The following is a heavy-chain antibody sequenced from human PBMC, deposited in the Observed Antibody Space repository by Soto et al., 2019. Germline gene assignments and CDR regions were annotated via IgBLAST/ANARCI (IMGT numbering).Heavy chain of an antibody. Sequence: GGSLRLSCAASGFTFSNYAMHWVRQAPGKGLEWVAVISYDGRNKYYADSVKGRFTISRDNSKNTLYLQMNSLRAEDTAIYYCARVYYYGSGSYYNLYYYYGMDVWGQGTTVTVSS. J-gene: IGHJ6*02. CDR1: GFTFSNYA. V-gene: IGHV3-30*04. CDR2: ISYDGRNK. CDR3: ARVYYYGSGSYYNLYYYYGMDV. D-gene: IGHD3-10*01.